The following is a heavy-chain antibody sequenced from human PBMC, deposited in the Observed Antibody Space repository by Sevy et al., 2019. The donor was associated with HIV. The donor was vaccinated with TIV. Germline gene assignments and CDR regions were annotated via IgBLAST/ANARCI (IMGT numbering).Heavy chain of an antibody. V-gene: IGHV3-30*18. Sequence: GGSLRLSCAVSGFTFRNFWMSWVRQAPGKGLEWVALISHDGINEYYADSVKGRFTISRDNSKNTVYLEMNSLRNEDTAIYFCANAYSGSYSHSYLYALDVWGQGTTVTVSS. J-gene: IGHJ6*02. CDR3: ANAYSGSYSHSYLYALDV. CDR1: GFTFRNFW. CDR2: ISHDGINE. D-gene: IGHD1-26*01.